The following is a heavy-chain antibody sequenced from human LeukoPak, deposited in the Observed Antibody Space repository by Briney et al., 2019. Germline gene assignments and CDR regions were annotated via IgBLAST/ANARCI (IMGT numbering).Heavy chain of an antibody. CDR3: ARYELQGFGYYDFWSGCYDY. V-gene: IGHV3-21*01. CDR1: GFTFSSYG. J-gene: IGHJ4*02. CDR2: ISISSSYI. D-gene: IGHD3-3*01. Sequence: PGGSLRLSCAASGFTFSSYGLNWVRQAPGKGLEWVSSISISSSYIYYADSVKGRFTICRDNAKNSMYLRMNSLRGGDTAVYYCARYELQGFGYYDFWSGCYDYWGQGNLVTVSS.